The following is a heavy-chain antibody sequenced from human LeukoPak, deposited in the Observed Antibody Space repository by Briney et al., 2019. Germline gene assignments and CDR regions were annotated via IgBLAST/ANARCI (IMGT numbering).Heavy chain of an antibody. D-gene: IGHD2-2*01. J-gene: IGHJ4*02. CDR2: IYHSGST. Sequence: SETLSLTCTVSIYSISSGFYWGWIRQSPGKGLEWIGTIYHSGSTYFNPSLNSRVSISVVTSKNQFSLKLRSVTAADTAVYYCARGETSRPGYYFDYWGQGTLVTVSS. CDR1: IYSISSGFY. V-gene: IGHV4-38-2*02. CDR3: ARGETSRPGYYFDY.